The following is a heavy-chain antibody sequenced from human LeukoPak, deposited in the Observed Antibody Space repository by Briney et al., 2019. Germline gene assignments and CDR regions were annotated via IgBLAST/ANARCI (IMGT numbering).Heavy chain of an antibody. Sequence: SVKVSCKASGGTFSSYAISWVRQAPGQGLEWMGRIIPIFGTANYAQKFQGRVTITTDESTSTAYVELSSLRSGDTAVYYCARPLRSGYYYNAFDIWGQGTMVTVSS. J-gene: IGHJ3*02. V-gene: IGHV1-69*05. CDR3: ARPLRSGYYYNAFDI. CDR2: IIPIFGTA. D-gene: IGHD3-22*01. CDR1: GGTFSSYA.